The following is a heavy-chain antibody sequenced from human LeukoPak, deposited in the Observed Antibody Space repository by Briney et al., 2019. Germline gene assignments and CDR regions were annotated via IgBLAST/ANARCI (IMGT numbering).Heavy chain of an antibody. CDR3: AKRVDMATISPLDY. V-gene: IGHV3-23*01. J-gene: IGHJ4*02. CDR1: GFTYTSYA. D-gene: IGHD5-24*01. Sequence: GGSLRLSCAASGFTYTSYAMSWVRQAPGKGLEWVSGISDSGGGTYYADSVKGRFTISRDNSKNTLYLQMNSLRAEDTAVYFCAKRVDMATISPLDYWGQGTLVTVSS. CDR2: ISDSGGGT.